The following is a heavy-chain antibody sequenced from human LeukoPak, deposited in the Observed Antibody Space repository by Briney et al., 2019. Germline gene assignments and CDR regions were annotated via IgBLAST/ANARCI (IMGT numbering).Heavy chain of an antibody. J-gene: IGHJ6*02. CDR2: INHSGST. D-gene: IGHD2-15*01. Sequence: SETLSPTCAVYGGSFSGYYWSWIRQPPGKGLKWIGEINHSGSTNYNPSLKSRVTISVDTSKNQFSLKLSSVTAADTAVYYCARRGLRPYYYYGRDVWGQGTTVTVSS. CDR1: GGSFSGYY. V-gene: IGHV4-34*01. CDR3: ARRGLRPYYYYGRDV.